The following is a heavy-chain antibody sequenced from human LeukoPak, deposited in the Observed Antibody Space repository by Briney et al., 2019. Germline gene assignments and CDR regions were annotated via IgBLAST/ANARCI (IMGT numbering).Heavy chain of an antibody. D-gene: IGHD6-13*01. CDR3: ARETAAGTFDY. Sequence: SETLSLTCAVYGGSFSGYYWSWIRQPPGKGLEWIGEINHSGSTNYNPSLKSRVTISVDTSKNQFSLKLSSLTAADTAVYYCARETAAGTFDYWGQGTLVTVSS. V-gene: IGHV4-34*01. CDR1: GGSFSGYY. CDR2: INHSGST. J-gene: IGHJ4*02.